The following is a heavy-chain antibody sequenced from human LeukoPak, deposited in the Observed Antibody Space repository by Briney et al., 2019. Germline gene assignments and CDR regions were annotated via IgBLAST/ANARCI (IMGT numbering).Heavy chain of an antibody. V-gene: IGHV6-1*01. D-gene: IGHD5-12*01. Sequence: PSQTLSLTCAISGDSVSSNSAAWNSIRQSPSRSLEWLGRTYYRSKWYNDYALSVKSRITNNPDTSKHQLCLQLKSVAPEDTAVYYCARDQTRWLRVRAITINWIDPWGQGTLVTVSS. CDR1: GDSVSSNSAA. CDR2: TYYRSKWYN. CDR3: ARDQTRWLRVRAITINWIDP. J-gene: IGHJ5*02.